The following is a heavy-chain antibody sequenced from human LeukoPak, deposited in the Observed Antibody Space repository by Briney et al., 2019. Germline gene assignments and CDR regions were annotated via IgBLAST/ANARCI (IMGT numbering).Heavy chain of an antibody. CDR3: ARDSYSSSWARRLYNWFDP. D-gene: IGHD6-13*01. J-gene: IGHJ5*02. Sequence: PGGSLRLSCAAAGFTFSSYAMSWVRQAPGKGLEWVSAISGSGDSTYYADSVKGRFTISRDNSKNTLYLQMNSLRAEDTAVYYCARDSYSSSWARRLYNWFDPWGQGTLVTVSS. CDR1: GFTFSSYA. CDR2: ISGSGDST. V-gene: IGHV3-23*01.